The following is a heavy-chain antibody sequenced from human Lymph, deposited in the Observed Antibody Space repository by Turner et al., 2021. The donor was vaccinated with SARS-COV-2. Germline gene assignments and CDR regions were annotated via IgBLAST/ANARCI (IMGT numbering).Heavy chain of an antibody. V-gene: IGHV3-23*01. D-gene: IGHD5-18*01. CDR1: GFTCSSYA. J-gene: IGHJ4*02. CDR3: AKEGDTAMVNFDY. CDR2: ISGSGGST. Sequence: VQLLASGGGLVPPAGSLTLSCAASGFTCSSYARSWVRQAPGKGLEWVSAISGSGGSTYYADSVKGRFTISRDNSKNTLYLQMNSLRAEDTAVYYCAKEGDTAMVNFDYWGQGTLVTVSS.